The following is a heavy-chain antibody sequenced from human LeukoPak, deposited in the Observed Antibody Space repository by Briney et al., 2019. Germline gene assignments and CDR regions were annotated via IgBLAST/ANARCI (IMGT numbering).Heavy chain of an antibody. CDR2: INWNGGST. D-gene: IGHD4-17*01. Sequence: GGSLRLSCAASGFTFDDYGMSWVRQAPGKGLEWVSGINWNGGSTGYADSVKGRFTISRDNAKNSLYLQMNSLRAEDTAVYYCARHDYGDREFDYWGQGTLVTVSS. CDR1: GFTFDDYG. CDR3: ARHDYGDREFDY. J-gene: IGHJ4*02. V-gene: IGHV3-20*04.